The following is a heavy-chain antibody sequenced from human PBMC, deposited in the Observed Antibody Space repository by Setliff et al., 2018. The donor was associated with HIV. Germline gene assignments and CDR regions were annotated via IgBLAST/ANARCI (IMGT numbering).Heavy chain of an antibody. J-gene: IGHJ5*02. V-gene: IGHV4-4*07. CDR3: ARDRHSSGLGSYGP. CDR1: GGSFGVYR. D-gene: IGHD3-10*01. CDR2: IDSSGTT. Sequence: SETLSLTCTISGGSFGVYRWSWIRQSAGRGLEWIGRIDSSGTTDYKPSLKGRVAISVDTSSNQFSLRVTSVTAADTAVYFCARDRHSSGLGSYGPWGPGILVTVSS.